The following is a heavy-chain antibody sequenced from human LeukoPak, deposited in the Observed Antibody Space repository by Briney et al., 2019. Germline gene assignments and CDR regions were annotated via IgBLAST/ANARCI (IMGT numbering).Heavy chain of an antibody. Sequence: DSVKGRFTISRDNSKNTLYLQMNSLRAEDTAVYYCARPRDSSDYYYTSPFDYWGQGTLVTVSS. V-gene: IGHV3-30*07. J-gene: IGHJ4*02. CDR3: ARPRDSSDYYYTSPFDY. D-gene: IGHD3-22*01.